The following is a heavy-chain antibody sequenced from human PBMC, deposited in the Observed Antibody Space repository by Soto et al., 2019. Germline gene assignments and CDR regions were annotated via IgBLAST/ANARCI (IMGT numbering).Heavy chain of an antibody. V-gene: IGHV3-23*01. J-gene: IGHJ4*02. CDR2: ISGTGEKT. CDR1: GFTFTNYA. Sequence: GGSLRLSCAASGFTFTNYAMHWVRQTPGKGLEWVSTISGTGEKTFYADAVKGRFTISRDNSKSTLFVQMNSLEAEDTAVYYCAKGGTAYCSGGTCYHPFDYWGQGTLVTIS. CDR3: AKGGTAYCSGGTCYHPFDY. D-gene: IGHD2-15*01.